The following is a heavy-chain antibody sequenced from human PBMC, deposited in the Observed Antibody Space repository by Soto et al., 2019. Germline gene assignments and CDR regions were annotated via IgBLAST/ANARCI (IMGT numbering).Heavy chain of an antibody. V-gene: IGHV4-31*03. CDR3: AAARSTGHPARFDY. J-gene: IGHJ4*02. Sequence: QVKLQESGPGLVQPSQTLSLTCTVSGGYISNGDYYWRWIRQHPGKGLEWIGYVFHSVATSYNPSLKSRPAISVDTPKNQFSLQLSSVTAADTAVYYCAAARSTGHPARFDYGGQGTLVTVSS. CDR2: VFHSVAT. CDR1: GGYISNGDYY. D-gene: IGHD1-26*01.